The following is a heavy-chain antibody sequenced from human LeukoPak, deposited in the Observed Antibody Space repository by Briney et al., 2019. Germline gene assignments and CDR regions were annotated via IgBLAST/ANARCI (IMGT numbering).Heavy chain of an antibody. J-gene: IGHJ4*02. D-gene: IGHD5-18*01. V-gene: IGHV4-59*01. Sequence: GSLRLSCAASGFTFSSYSMNWVRQPPGKGLEWIGYIYYSGSTNYNPSLKSRVTISVDTSKNQFSLKLSSVTAADTAVYYCARVRGGYSYGYPDYWGQGTLVTVSS. CDR1: GFTFSSYS. CDR3: ARVRGGYSYGYPDY. CDR2: IYYSGST.